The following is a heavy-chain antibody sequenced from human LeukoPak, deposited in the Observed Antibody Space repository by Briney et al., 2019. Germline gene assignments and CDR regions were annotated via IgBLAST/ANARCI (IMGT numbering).Heavy chain of an antibody. Sequence: GRSLRLSCAASGFTFDYAMHWVRQAPGKGLEWVSGITWNRDNIGYGDSVKGRFTISRDNVKNALYLQMNSLRPEDTALYYCAKDLGSAITSALVLDVWGQGTTVTVSS. V-gene: IGHV3-9*01. CDR1: GFTFDYA. CDR3: AKDLGSAITSALVLDV. D-gene: IGHD2-15*01. J-gene: IGHJ6*02. CDR2: ITWNRDNI.